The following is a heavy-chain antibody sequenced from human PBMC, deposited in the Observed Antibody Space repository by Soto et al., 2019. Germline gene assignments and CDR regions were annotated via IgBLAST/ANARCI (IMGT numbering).Heavy chain of an antibody. CDR1: GGSFSGYY. Sequence: TSETLSLTCAVYGGSFSGYYWSWIRQPPGKGLEWIGEINHSGSTNYNPSLKSRVTISVDTSKNQFSLKLSSVTAADTAVYYCARGKVGAARRGKGYYMGGWGKGTTVTGSS. V-gene: IGHV4-34*01. D-gene: IGHD6-6*01. CDR3: ARGKVGAARRGKGYYMGG. J-gene: IGHJ6*03. CDR2: INHSGST.